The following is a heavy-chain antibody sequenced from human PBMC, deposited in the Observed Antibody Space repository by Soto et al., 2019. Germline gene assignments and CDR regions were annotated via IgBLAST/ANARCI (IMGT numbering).Heavy chain of an antibody. V-gene: IGHV3-43D*04. CDR1: GFTFDDYA. D-gene: IGHD3-22*01. CDR3: AKGYLYYYDSSGYYNPRNEYFQH. J-gene: IGHJ1*01. CDR2: ISWDGGST. Sequence: EVQLVESGGVVVQPGGSLRLSCAASGFTFDDYAMHWVRQAPGKGLEWVSLISWDGGSTYYADSVKGRFTISRDNSKNSLYLQMNSLRAEDTALYYCAKGYLYYYDSSGYYNPRNEYFQHWGQGTLVTVSS.